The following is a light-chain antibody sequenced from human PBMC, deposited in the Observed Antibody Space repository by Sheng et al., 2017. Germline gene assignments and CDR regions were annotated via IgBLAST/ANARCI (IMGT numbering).Light chain of an antibody. V-gene: IGKV1-5*03. CDR3: QQYDDYPWT. CDR1: QSIPSR. J-gene: IGKJ1*01. CDR2: KAS. Sequence: DIQMTQSPSTLSASVGDRVTITCRASQSIPSRLAWYQQKPGNAPKVLIYKASTLESGVPSRFSGSGSGTEFALTISSLQPDDFATYYCQQYDDYPWTFGQGTKVEIK.